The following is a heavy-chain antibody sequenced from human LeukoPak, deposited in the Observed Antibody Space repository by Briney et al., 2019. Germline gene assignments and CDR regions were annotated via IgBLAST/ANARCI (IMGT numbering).Heavy chain of an antibody. J-gene: IGHJ4*02. Sequence: PSETLSLTRTVSGGSISSYYWSWVRQPPGKGLEWIGYIYYSGSTNYNPSLKSRVTISVDTSKNQFSLKLSSVTAADTAVYYCARERGYDYGPTYFDYWGQGTLVTVSS. V-gene: IGHV4-59*01. CDR3: ARERGYDYGPTYFDY. CDR2: IYYSGST. CDR1: GGSISSYY. D-gene: IGHD5-18*01.